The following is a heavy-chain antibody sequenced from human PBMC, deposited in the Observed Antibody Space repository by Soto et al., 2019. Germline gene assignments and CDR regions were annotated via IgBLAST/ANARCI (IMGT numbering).Heavy chain of an antibody. D-gene: IGHD3-9*01. V-gene: IGHV2-5*02. Sequence: SGPTLVNPTQPLTLTCTFSGFSLSSSAVGGGVGWIRQPPGKALGWLALIYWDGDKRYSPALKSRLTITKDTSQNQVVLTMTNMDAVDTSTYYCVHWSTCTYGTTFFDYWGLGTLVTVSS. CDR1: GFSLSSSAVGGG. CDR3: VHWSTCTYGTTFFDY. J-gene: IGHJ4*02. CDR2: IYWDGDK.